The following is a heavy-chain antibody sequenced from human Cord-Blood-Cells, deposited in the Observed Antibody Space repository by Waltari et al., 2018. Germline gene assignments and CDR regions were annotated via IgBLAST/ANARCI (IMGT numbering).Heavy chain of an antibody. J-gene: IGHJ3*02. CDR1: GGTFSSYA. CDR3: ARTTPAYCGGDCYAFDI. CDR2: IIPILGIA. D-gene: IGHD2-21*01. Sequence: QVQLVQSGAEVKKPGSSVKVSCKASGGTFSSYAISWVRQAPGQGLGWMGRIIPILGIANYAQKFQGRVTITADKSTSTAYMELSSLRSEDTAVYYCARTTPAYCGGDCYAFDIWGQGTMVTVSS. V-gene: IGHV1-69*09.